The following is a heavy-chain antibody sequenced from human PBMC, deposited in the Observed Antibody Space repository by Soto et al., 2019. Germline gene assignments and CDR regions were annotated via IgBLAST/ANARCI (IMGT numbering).Heavy chain of an antibody. V-gene: IGHV4-61*01. CDR3: ARGSRITMVRGIEN. Sequence: QVQLQESGPGLVKPSETLSLTCTVSGGSVSSGSYYWSWIRQPPGKGLEWIGYIYYSGSTNYNPSLKSRVTISVDTSKNQFSLKLSSVTAADTAVYYCARGSRITMVRGIENWCQGTLVTVSS. J-gene: IGHJ4*02. CDR1: GGSVSSGSYY. CDR2: IYYSGST. D-gene: IGHD3-10*01.